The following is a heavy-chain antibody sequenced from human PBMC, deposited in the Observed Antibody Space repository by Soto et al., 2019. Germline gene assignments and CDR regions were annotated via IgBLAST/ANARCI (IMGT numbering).Heavy chain of an antibody. D-gene: IGHD6-13*01. CDR1: GDSDSSNSAA. CDR3: AMAAAPSGWFDP. Sequence: SQTLSLTCAISGDSDSSNSAAWNWIRQSPSRGLEWLGRTYYRSKWYNDYAVSVKSRITINPDTSKNQFSLQLNSVTPEDTAVYYCAMAAAPSGWFDPWGQGTLVTVSS. CDR2: TYYRSKWYN. V-gene: IGHV6-1*01. J-gene: IGHJ5*02.